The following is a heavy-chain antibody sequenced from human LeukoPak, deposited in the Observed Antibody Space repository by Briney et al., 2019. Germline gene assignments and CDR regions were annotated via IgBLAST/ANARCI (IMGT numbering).Heavy chain of an antibody. Sequence: SETLSLTCTVSGGSISSSGHSWGWIRQPPGKGLEWTGTIYYTGRTYYNPSLKSRVTISVDTSKNQFSLKLSSVTAADTAVYYCARGADSSGYYSIFYFDYWGQGTLVTVSS. CDR1: GGSISSSGHS. D-gene: IGHD3-22*01. CDR2: IYYTGRT. CDR3: ARGADSSGYYSIFYFDY. J-gene: IGHJ4*02. V-gene: IGHV4-39*07.